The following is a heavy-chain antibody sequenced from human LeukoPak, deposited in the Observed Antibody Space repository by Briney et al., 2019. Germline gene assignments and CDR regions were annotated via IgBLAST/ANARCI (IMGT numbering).Heavy chain of an antibody. CDR1: GFTFSSYA. Sequence: GGSLRLSCAASGFTFSSYAMSWVRQAPGKGLEWVSAISGSGGSTYYADSVKGRFTISRDNSKNTLYLQMNGLRAEDTAVYYCAREDSYYYGSGSYPFDYWGQGTLVTVSS. CDR3: AREDSYYYGSGSYPFDY. CDR2: ISGSGGST. V-gene: IGHV3-23*01. D-gene: IGHD3-10*01. J-gene: IGHJ4*02.